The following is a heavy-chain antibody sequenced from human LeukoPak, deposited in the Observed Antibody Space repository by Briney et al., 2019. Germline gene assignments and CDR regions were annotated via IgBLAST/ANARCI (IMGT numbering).Heavy chain of an antibody. V-gene: IGHV4-31*03. CDR1: GDSISSGGYY. Sequence: SETLSLTCTVSGDSISSGGYYWSWIRQHPGKGLEWIGYIYYSGSTYYNPSLKSRVTISVDTSKNQFSLKLSSVTAADTAVYYCARHSNWNGGVDWFDPWGQGTQVTVSS. CDR2: IYYSGST. J-gene: IGHJ5*02. D-gene: IGHD1-20*01. CDR3: ARHSNWNGGVDWFDP.